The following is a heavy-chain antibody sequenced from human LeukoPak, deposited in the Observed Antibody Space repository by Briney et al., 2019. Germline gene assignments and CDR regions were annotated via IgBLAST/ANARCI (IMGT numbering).Heavy chain of an antibody. CDR3: ARESGDSSGYTFDY. V-gene: IGHV4-31*03. J-gene: IGHJ4*02. CDR1: GGSISSGGYF. Sequence: PSETLSLTCTVSGGSISSGGYFWTWIRQHPGKGLEWIGYIYYSGSTYYNPSLKSRVTISVDTSKNQFSLKLSSVTAADTAVYYCARESGDSSGYTFDYWGQGTLVTVSS. CDR2: IYYSGST. D-gene: IGHD3-22*01.